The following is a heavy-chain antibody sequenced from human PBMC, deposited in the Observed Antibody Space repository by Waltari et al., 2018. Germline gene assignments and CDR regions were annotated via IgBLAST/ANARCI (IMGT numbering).Heavy chain of an antibody. Sequence: QVQLVESGGGVVQPGRSLRLSCAASGFTFSSYAIHWVRQAPGKGLEWVALISNKAIDKLYADSVKGRLTISRDNSKNTLYLQMNSLRAEDTAVYYCARGRGHYGLDVWGQGTTVTVSS. V-gene: IGHV3-30*04. CDR1: GFTFSSYA. CDR3: ARGRGHYGLDV. CDR2: ISNKAIDK. J-gene: IGHJ6*02.